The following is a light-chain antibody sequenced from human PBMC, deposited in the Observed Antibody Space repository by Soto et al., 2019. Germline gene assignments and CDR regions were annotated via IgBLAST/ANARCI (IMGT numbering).Light chain of an antibody. CDR2: GAS. CDR3: QQYNNWPQT. V-gene: IGKV3-15*01. J-gene: IGKJ1*01. CDR1: QSVSSN. Sequence: EIVMTQSPATLSVSPGERATLSCRASQSVSSNLAWYQQKPGQAPRLLIYGASTRATGIPARFSGSGSGTAFTLTISSLQSEDFAVYYCQQYNNWPQTFGRGTKVEIK.